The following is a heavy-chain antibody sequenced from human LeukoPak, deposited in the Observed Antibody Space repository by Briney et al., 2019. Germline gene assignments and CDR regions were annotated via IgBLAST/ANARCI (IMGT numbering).Heavy chain of an antibody. J-gene: IGHJ4*02. CDR3: AREFQNYFDY. D-gene: IGHD2-21*01. CDR1: GFTFSNYG. CDR2: IRYDGTNK. V-gene: IGHV3-30*02. Sequence: GGSLRLSCAASGFTFSNYGMHWVRQAPGKGLEWVAFIRYDGTNKYYADSVKGRFTISRDNSKNRLYLQLNSLRAEDTAVYYCAREFQNYFDYWGQGTLVTVSS.